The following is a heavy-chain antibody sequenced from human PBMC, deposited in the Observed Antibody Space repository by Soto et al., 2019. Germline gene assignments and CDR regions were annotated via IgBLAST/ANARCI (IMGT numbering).Heavy chain of an antibody. J-gene: IGHJ4*02. D-gene: IGHD5-18*01. CDR3: TTYPPPSAMFNFDY. CDR2: IKSKTDGGTT. V-gene: IGHV3-15*01. Sequence: GGSMRLSCAASGFTFSNAWMSWVRQAPGKGLEWVGRIKSKTDGGTTDYEAPVKGRLNSSRDDSKNTLYMQMNSLKTEYTAVYYCTTYPPPSAMFNFDYCSQGTLVTVSS. CDR1: GFTFSNAW.